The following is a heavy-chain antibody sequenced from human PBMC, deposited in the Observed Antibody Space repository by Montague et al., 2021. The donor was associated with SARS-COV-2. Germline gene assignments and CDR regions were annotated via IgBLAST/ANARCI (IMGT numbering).Heavy chain of an antibody. J-gene: IGHJ6*02. CDR3: ARWGEYYDSPYYYYAMDV. CDR1: GGSISPYY. Sequence: SETLSLTCTVSGGSISPYYWSWIRQSPGKGLECIGYTSYSGSTDYNPSLKSRVTISIDTSKNQFSSKLSSVTAADTAVYCCARWGEYYDSPYYYYAMDVWGQGTRSPSP. V-gene: IGHV4-59*12. CDR2: TSYSGST. D-gene: IGHD3-3*01.